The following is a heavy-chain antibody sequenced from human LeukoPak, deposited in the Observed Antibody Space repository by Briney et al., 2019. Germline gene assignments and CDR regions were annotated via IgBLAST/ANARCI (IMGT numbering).Heavy chain of an antibody. J-gene: IGHJ6*03. CDR3: ARGAGYDFWSGYYVDFDYYYMDV. CDR2: INPSGGST. V-gene: IGHV1-46*01. CDR1: GYTFTSYY. Sequence: ASVKVSCKASGYTFTSYYMHWVRQAPGQGLEWMEIINPSGGSTSYAQKFQGRVTMTRDMSTGTVYMELSSLRSEDTAVYYCARGAGYDFWSGYYVDFDYYYMDVWGKGTTVTVSS. D-gene: IGHD3-3*01.